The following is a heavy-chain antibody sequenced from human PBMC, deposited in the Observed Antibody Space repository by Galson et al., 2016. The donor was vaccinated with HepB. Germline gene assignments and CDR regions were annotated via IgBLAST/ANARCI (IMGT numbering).Heavy chain of an antibody. Sequence: SCKASGYTFTGYYIHWVRQAPGQGLEWMAWLSANSGATNYAQKFQGWVTMTRDTSISTAYMELTSLTSDATAIYYCATSTGYRSGWGAFDIWGQGTMVTVSS. J-gene: IGHJ3*02. CDR1: GYTFTGYY. CDR2: LSANSGAT. D-gene: IGHD6-25*01. V-gene: IGHV1-2*04. CDR3: ATSTGYRSGWGAFDI.